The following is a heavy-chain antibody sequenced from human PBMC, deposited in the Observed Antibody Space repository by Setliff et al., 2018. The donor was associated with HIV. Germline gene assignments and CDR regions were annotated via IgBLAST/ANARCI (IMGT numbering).Heavy chain of an antibody. J-gene: IGHJ4*01. Sequence: VKVSCKASGYTFTTYSLHWVRQAPGQSLEWMGWINVGKGDTKYSQDLQGRITITRDTTANTAYMELSSLRSDDTAVYFCARGALLAVFDFDHWGRGTQVTVSS. D-gene: IGHD1-26*01. CDR3: ARGALLAVFDFDH. CDR2: INVGKGDT. V-gene: IGHV1-3*01. CDR1: GYTFTTYS.